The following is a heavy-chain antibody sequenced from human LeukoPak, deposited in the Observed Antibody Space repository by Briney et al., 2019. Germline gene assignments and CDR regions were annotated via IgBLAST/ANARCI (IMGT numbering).Heavy chain of an antibody. J-gene: IGHJ4*02. V-gene: IGHV1-2*06. CDR2: INPNSGGT. CDR1: GYTFTGYY. D-gene: IGHD3-9*01. Sequence: ASVKASCKASGYTFTGYYMHWVRQAPGQGLGWMGRINPNSGGTNYAQKFQGRVTMTRDTSISTAYMELSRLRSDDTAVYYCARTSHYDILTGYLVYYFDYWGQGTLVTVSS. CDR3: ARTSHYDILTGYLVYYFDY.